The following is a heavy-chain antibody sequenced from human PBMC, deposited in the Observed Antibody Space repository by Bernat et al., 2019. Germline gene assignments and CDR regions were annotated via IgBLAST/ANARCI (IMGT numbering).Heavy chain of an antibody. CDR2: IKPDGSEK. CDR1: GFIFSDYW. J-gene: IGHJ4*02. Sequence: EVQLVESGGGLVQPGGSLRLSCAASGFIFSDYWMNWVRQAPEKGLGWVSYIKPDGSEKYYVDSVKGPFNISRDNTNNSLYLQTNSLSAEDTALYYCASGGWGLDYWGQGTLATVSS. D-gene: IGHD3-16*01. V-gene: IGHV3-7*03. CDR3: ASGGWGLDY.